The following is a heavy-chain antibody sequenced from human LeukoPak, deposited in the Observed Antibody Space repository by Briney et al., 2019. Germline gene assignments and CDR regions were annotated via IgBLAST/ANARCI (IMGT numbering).Heavy chain of an antibody. CDR1: GFTFSSYE. V-gene: IGHV3-48*03. CDR2: ISSSGSTI. CDR3: ARAPIVVVTADFDY. Sequence: PGGSLRLSCAASGFTFSSYEMNWVRQAPGKGLEWVSYISSSGSTIYYADSVKGRFTISRDNAKNSLYLQMNSLRAEDTAVYYCARAPIVVVTADFDYWGQGTLVTVSS. J-gene: IGHJ4*02. D-gene: IGHD2-21*02.